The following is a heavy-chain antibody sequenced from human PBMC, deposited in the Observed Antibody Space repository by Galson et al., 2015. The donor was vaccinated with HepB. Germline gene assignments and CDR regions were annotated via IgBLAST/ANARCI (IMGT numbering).Heavy chain of an antibody. CDR3: AMNIVVVPAATDC. CDR1: GFTVSSKY. V-gene: IGHV3-66*01. Sequence: SLRLSCAASGFTVSSKYMSWVRQAPGKGLEWVSLFYRSGGTYYADSVKGRFTISRDNSKNTLYLQMNSLRAEDTAVYYCAMNIVVVPAATDCWGQGTLVTVSS. CDR2: FYRSGGT. D-gene: IGHD2-2*01. J-gene: IGHJ4*02.